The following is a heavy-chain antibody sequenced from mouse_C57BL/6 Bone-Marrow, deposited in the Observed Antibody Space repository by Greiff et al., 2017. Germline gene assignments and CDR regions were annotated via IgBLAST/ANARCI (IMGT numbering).Heavy chain of an antibody. D-gene: IGHD1-1*01. J-gene: IGHJ2*01. CDR3: TSYGSFDY. V-gene: IGHV14-4*01. Sequence: EVQLQQSGAELVRPGASVQLSCTASGFNIKDDYMHWVKQRPEQGLEWIGWIDPENGDTEYASKFQGKATITADTSSNTAYLQLSSLTSEDTAVYYCTSYGSFDYWGQGTTRTVSS. CDR2: IDPENGDT. CDR1: GFNIKDDY.